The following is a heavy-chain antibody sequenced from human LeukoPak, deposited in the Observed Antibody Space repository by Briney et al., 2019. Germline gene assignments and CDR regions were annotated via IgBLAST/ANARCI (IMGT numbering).Heavy chain of an antibody. CDR1: GFTFSSYA. D-gene: IGHD2-2*02. CDR3: ARAGRSYCSSTSCYNGREWYFDY. Sequence: PGRSLRLSCAASGFTFSSYAMHWVRQAPGKGLEWVAVISYDGSNKYYADSVKGRFTISRDNSKNTLYLQMNSLRAEDTAVYYCARAGRSYCSSTSCYNGREWYFDYWGQGTLVTVSS. J-gene: IGHJ4*02. CDR2: ISYDGSNK. V-gene: IGHV3-30-3*01.